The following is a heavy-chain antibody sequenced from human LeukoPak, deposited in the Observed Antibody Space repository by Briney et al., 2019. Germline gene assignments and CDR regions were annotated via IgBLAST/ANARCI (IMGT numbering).Heavy chain of an antibody. CDR3: AKNRVATTGTYGMDV. Sequence: GGFLRLSCAASGFTFDNYAIHWVRQAPGKGLEWVAVISYDGSNQYYPDSVKGRFTISRDNSKNVLYLQMNSLRAEDTAVYYCAKNRVATTGTYGMDVWGQGTTDTVSS. V-gene: IGHV3-30*18. CDR1: GFTFDNYA. D-gene: IGHD5-12*01. CDR2: ISYDGSNQ. J-gene: IGHJ6*02.